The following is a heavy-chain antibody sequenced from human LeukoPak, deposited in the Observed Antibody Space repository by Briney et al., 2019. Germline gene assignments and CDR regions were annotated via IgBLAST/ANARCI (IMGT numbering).Heavy chain of an antibody. D-gene: IGHD2-2*01. CDR3: AKGYCSGTSCKILYWYFDL. CDR1: GFTFSSYA. Sequence: GGSLRLSCAASGFTFSSYAMSWVRQVPGKGLEWVSAISGSGDSTDYADSVKGRFTISRDNSKNTLYLQMNSLRAEDTAVYYCAKGYCSGTSCKILYWYFDLWGRGTLVTVSS. CDR2: ISGSGDST. J-gene: IGHJ2*01. V-gene: IGHV3-23*01.